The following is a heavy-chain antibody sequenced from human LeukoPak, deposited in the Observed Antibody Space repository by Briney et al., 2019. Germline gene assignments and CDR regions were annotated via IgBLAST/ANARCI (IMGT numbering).Heavy chain of an antibody. Sequence: SETLSLTCAVYGGSFSGYYWSWIRQPPGKGLEWIGENNHSGSTNYNPSLKSRVTISVDTSKNQFSLKLSSVTAADTAVYYCAGYDFWSGYYFDYWGQGTLVTVSS. J-gene: IGHJ4*02. CDR2: NNHSGST. CDR3: AGYDFWSGYYFDY. CDR1: GGSFSGYY. V-gene: IGHV4-34*01. D-gene: IGHD3-3*01.